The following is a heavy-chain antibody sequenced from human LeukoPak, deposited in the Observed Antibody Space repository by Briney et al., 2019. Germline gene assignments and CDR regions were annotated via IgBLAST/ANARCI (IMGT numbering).Heavy chain of an antibody. J-gene: IGHJ4*02. CDR1: GFTFSSYS. Sequence: GGSLRLSCAASGFTFSSYSMNWVRQAPGKGLEWVSYISSSSSTIYYADSVKGRFTISRDNAKNSLYLQMNSLRAEDTAVYYCARVIVGGYDSLPDYWGQGTLVTVSS. D-gene: IGHD5-12*01. V-gene: IGHV3-48*04. CDR2: ISSSSSTI. CDR3: ARVIVGGYDSLPDY.